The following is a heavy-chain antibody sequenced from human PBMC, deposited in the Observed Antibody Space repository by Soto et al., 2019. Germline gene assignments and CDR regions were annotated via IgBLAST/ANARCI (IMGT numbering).Heavy chain of an antibody. Sequence: QVQLVESGGGLGKPGGSLRLSCATSGFTFSDYYMSWIRQAPGKGLEWVSYLSSSSRYTNYADSVKGRFTISKDNAKNYLYLEMNSLRAEDTAVYYCARDAQDIVLMVYAMPRVIDYWGQGTLVTVSS. J-gene: IGHJ4*02. CDR3: ARDAQDIVLMVYAMPRVIDY. D-gene: IGHD2-8*01. V-gene: IGHV3-11*06. CDR1: GFTFSDYY. CDR2: LSSSSRYT.